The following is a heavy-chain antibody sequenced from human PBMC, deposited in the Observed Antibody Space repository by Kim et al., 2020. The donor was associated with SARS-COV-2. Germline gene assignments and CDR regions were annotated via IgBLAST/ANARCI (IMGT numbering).Heavy chain of an antibody. J-gene: IGHJ6*02. CDR3: AKETYYYGMDV. Sequence: HAASVKDRYTIPRDNSKNTLNLQMNSLRAEETAVYYCAKETYYYGMDVWGQGTTVTVSS. V-gene: IGHV3-23*01.